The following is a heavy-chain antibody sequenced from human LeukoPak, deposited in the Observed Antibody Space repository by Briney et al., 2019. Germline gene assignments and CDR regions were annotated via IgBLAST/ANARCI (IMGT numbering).Heavy chain of an antibody. CDR2: INPSGGST. J-gene: IGHJ5*02. CDR1: GYTFTSYY. D-gene: IGHD6-13*01. CDR3: AREKSFPIAGFDP. Sequence: EASVKVSCKASGYTFTSYYMHWVRQAPGRGLEWMGIINPSGGSTSYAQKFQGRVTMTRDMSTSTVYMELSSLRSEDTAVYYCAREKSFPIAGFDPWGQGTLVTVSS. V-gene: IGHV1-46*01.